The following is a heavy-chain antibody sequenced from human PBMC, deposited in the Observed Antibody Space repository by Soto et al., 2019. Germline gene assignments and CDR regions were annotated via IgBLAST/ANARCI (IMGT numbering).Heavy chain of an antibody. CDR2: ISYDGSSK. Sequence: GGSLRLSCAASGFTFSSFGMHWVRQAPGKGLEWVAVISYDGSSKYYVDSVKGRFTISRDNSKNTLYLQMNSLRAEDTAVYYCAKEGGDYYDSSGYYYFDYWGQGTLVTVSS. CDR1: GFTFSSFG. J-gene: IGHJ4*02. D-gene: IGHD3-22*01. V-gene: IGHV3-30*18. CDR3: AKEGGDYYDSSGYYYFDY.